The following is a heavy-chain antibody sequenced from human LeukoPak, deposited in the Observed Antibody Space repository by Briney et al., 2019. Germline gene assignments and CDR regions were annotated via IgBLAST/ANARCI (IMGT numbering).Heavy chain of an antibody. Sequence: PGGSLRLSCAASGFTLRDNFMSWIRQAPGQGLEWVAYSSTSGSTTFYGDSVKGRFTISRDNAKNSVFLEMNSLRADDTAVYYCVREGLTGYFDAWGQGTLVTVPS. CDR2: SSTSGSTT. J-gene: IGHJ5*02. D-gene: IGHD6-25*01. CDR3: VREGLTGYFDA. CDR1: GFTLRDNF. V-gene: IGHV3-11*01.